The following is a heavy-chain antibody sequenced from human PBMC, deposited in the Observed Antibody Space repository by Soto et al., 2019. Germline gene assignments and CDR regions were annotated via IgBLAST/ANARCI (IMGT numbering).Heavy chain of an antibody. CDR3: ARRPDRQLAYYYYYGMDV. J-gene: IGHJ6*02. V-gene: IGHV5-51*01. D-gene: IGHD6-13*01. Sequence: GESLKISCKGSGYSFTSYWIGWVRQMPGKGLEWMGIIYPGDSDTRYSPSFQGQVTISADKSISTAYLQWSSLKASDTAMYYCARRPDRQLAYYYYYGMDVWGQGTTVTVSS. CDR2: IYPGDSDT. CDR1: GYSFTSYW.